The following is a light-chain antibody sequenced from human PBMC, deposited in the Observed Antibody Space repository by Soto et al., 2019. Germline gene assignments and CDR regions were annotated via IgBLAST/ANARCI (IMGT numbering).Light chain of an antibody. J-gene: IGLJ1*01. Sequence: QSVLTQPPSASGTPGQRVTISCSGSRYNIGTNTVNWYQQFPGTAPKVLIYSNDQRPSGVPDRFSGSKSGTSASLAISGLQSEDEAAYYCAAWDDSLHGYVFGVGTKVTVL. V-gene: IGLV1-44*01. CDR1: RYNIGTNT. CDR2: SND. CDR3: AAWDDSLHGYV.